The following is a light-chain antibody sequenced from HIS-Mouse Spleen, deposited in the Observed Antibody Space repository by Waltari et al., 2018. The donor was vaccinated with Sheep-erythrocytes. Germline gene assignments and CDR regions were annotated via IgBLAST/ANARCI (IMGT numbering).Light chain of an antibody. CDR1: SRALGGSNY. J-gene: IGLJ2*01. V-gene: IGLV2-11*01. Sequence: QSALTQPRSVSGSPGQSVTIPCTGTSRALGGSNYVSCYQQHPGKAPKLMIYDVSKRPSVVPDRFSGSKSGNTASLTISGLQAEDEADYYCCAYAGSYTLVFGGGTKLTVL. CDR3: CAYAGSYTLV. CDR2: DVS.